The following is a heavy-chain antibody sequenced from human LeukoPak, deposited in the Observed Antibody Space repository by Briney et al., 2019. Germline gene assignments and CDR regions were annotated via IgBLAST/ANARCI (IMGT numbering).Heavy chain of an antibody. CDR2: INPNSGGT. CDR1: GYTFTGYY. D-gene: IGHD3-9*01. J-gene: IGHJ4*02. V-gene: IGHV1-2*02. CDR3: ARDVLTGYYNDYYFGY. Sequence: ASVKVSCKASGYTFTGYYMHWVRQAPGQGLEWMGWINPNSGGTNYAQKFQGRVTMTRDTSISTAYMELSRLRSDDTAVYCCARDVLTGYYNDYYFGYWGQGTLVTVSS.